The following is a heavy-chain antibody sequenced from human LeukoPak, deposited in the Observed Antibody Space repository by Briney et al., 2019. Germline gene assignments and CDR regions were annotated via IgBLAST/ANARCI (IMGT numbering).Heavy chain of an antibody. J-gene: IGHJ4*02. CDR1: GGSFSGYY. D-gene: IGHD6-13*01. CDR2: INHSGST. V-gene: IGHV4-34*01. CDR3: ARDLGEWYSSSWPSDY. Sequence: SETLSLTCAVYGGSFSGYYWSWIRQPPGKGLEWIGEINHSGSTNYNPSLKSRVTISVDTSKNQFSLKLSSVTAADTAVYYRARDLGEWYSSSWPSDYWGQGTLVTVSS.